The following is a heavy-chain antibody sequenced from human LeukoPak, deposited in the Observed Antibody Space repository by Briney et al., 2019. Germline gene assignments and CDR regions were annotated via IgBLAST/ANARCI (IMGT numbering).Heavy chain of an antibody. J-gene: IGHJ4*02. D-gene: IGHD5-18*01. CDR1: GGSFSGYY. CDR2: INHSGST. CDR3: ARGTAMVMGVY. Sequence: PSETLSLTCAVYGGSFSGYYWSWIRRPPGKGLEWIGEINHSGSTNYNPSLKSRVTISVDTSKNQFSLKLSSVTAADTAVYYCARGTAMVMGVYWGQGTLVTVSS. V-gene: IGHV4-34*01.